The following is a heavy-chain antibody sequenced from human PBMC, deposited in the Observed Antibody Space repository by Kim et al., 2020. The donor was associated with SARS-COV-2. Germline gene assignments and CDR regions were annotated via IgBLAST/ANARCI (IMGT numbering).Heavy chain of an antibody. J-gene: IGHJ4*02. CDR1: GFTFSSYS. V-gene: IGHV3-21*01. CDR3: ARVAAAAGTTDY. CDR2: ISSSSSYI. D-gene: IGHD6-13*01. Sequence: GGSLRLSCAASGFTFSSYSMNWVRQAPGKGLEWVSSISSSSSYIYYADSVKGRFTISRDNAKNSLYLQMNSLRAEDTAVYYCARVAAAAGTTDYWGQGTLVTVSS.